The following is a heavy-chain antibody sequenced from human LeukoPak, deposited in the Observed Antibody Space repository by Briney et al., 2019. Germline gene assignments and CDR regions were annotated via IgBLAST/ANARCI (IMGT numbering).Heavy chain of an antibody. CDR1: GYTFTGYY. D-gene: IGHD1-26*01. J-gene: IGHJ4*02. CDR3: ARVRARKWELPYYFDY. V-gene: IGHV1-2*02. CDR2: INPNSGGT. Sequence: ASVKVSCKASGYTFTGYYMHWVRQAPGQGLEWMGWINPNSGGTNYAQKFQGRVTMTTDTSTSTAYMELRSLRSDDTAVYYCARVRARKWELPYYFDYWGQGTLVTVSS.